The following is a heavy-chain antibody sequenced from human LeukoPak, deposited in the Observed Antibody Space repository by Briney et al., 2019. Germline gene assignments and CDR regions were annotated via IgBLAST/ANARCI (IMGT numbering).Heavy chain of an antibody. CDR1: GGTFSSYA. J-gene: IGHJ5*02. D-gene: IGHD1-26*01. CDR3: ARVGGAGSWWFDP. Sequence: SVKVSCKASGGTFSSYAISWVRQAPGQGLEWMGGIIPIFGTANYAQKFQGRVTITADKSTSTAYIELSSLRSEDTAVYYCARVGGAGSWWFDPWGQGTLVTVSS. CDR2: IIPIFGTA. V-gene: IGHV1-69*06.